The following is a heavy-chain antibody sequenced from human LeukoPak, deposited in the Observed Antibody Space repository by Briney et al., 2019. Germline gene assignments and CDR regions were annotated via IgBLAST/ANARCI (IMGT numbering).Heavy chain of an antibody. CDR2: IKSKTDGGTT. CDR3: TTDPFWATVTTGDDY. D-gene: IGHD4-17*01. Sequence: PGGSLRLSCAASGFTFSNAWMSWVRQAPGKGLEWVGRIKSKTDGGTTDYAAPVKGRFTISRDDSKNTLYLQMNSLKTEDTAVYYCTTDPFWATVTTGDDYWGQGTLVTVSS. V-gene: IGHV3-15*01. J-gene: IGHJ4*02. CDR1: GFTFSNAW.